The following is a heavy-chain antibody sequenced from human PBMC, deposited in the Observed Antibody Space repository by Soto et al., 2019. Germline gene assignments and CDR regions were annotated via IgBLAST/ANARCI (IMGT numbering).Heavy chain of an antibody. D-gene: IGHD1-1*01. V-gene: IGHV1-18*01. J-gene: IGHJ4*02. CDR1: GYAFTTYV. CDR3: ARGRYGDY. CDR2: ISAHNGNT. Sequence: QVHLVQSGAEVKKHGASVKVSCKGSGYAFTTYVITWVRQAPGQGLEWMGWISAHNGNTNYAQKLQGRVTVTRDTSTSTAYMELRSLRSDDTAVYYCARGRYGDYWGQGALVTVSS.